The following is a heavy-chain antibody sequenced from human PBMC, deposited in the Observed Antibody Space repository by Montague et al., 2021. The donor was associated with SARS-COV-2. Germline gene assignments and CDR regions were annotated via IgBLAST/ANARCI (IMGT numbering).Heavy chain of an antibody. Sequence: SVMVSCKASGYTFTGYYIHWVRQAPGQGLEWMGWINPNSGGTNYAQKFQGWVTMTRDTSISTAYLELSRLRSDNTAVYYCARDRGIVEAPPDAFDIWGQGTMVTVSS. D-gene: IGHD1-26*01. V-gene: IGHV1-2*04. J-gene: IGHJ3*02. CDR3: ARDRGIVEAPPDAFDI. CDR1: GYTFTGYY. CDR2: INPNSGGT.